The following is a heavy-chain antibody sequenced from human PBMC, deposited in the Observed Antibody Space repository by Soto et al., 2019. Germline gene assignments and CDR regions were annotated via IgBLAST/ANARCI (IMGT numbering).Heavy chain of an antibody. V-gene: IGHV4-39*01. CDR1: GGSISSSSYY. CDR3: ARHSYIAVAGDFDY. CDR2: IYYSGST. Sequence: ETLSLTCTVSGGSISSSSYYWGWIRQPPGKGLEWIGSIYYSGSTYYNPSLKSRVTISVDTSKNQFSLKLSSVTAADTAVYYCARHSYIAVAGDFDYWGQGTLVTVSS. J-gene: IGHJ4*02. D-gene: IGHD6-19*01.